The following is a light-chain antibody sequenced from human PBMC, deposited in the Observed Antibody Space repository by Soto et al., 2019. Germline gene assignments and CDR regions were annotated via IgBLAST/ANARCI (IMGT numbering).Light chain of an antibody. Sequence: DIQMTQSPSTLSASVGDRVTITCRASQSISDSLAWYQQKPGKAPKLLIYEASTLKSGVPSRFSGSRSGTEYTLTISSLQPGDFANYYCQQYNGYWTFGQGTKVEIK. CDR3: QQYNGYWT. CDR1: QSISDS. CDR2: EAS. J-gene: IGKJ1*01. V-gene: IGKV1-5*03.